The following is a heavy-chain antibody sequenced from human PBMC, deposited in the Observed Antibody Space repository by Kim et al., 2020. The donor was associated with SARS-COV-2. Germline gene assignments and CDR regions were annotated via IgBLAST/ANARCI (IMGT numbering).Heavy chain of an antibody. CDR2: ISSRTNGGTT. CDR1: GFTFSNYG. CDR3: ATDPTVESPGDCYY. V-gene: IGHV3-15*01. J-gene: IGHJ6*01. Sequence: GGSLRLSCAASGFTFSNYGMSWVRQAPGKGLEWVGRISSRTNGGTTDYAAPVKGRFTISRDNSKNTLYLQMNSLKTEDTAVYYCATDPTVESPGDCYY. D-gene: IGHD6-19*01.